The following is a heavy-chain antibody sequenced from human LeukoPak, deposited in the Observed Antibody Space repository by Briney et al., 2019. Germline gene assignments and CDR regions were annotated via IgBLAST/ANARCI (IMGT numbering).Heavy chain of an antibody. Sequence: SETLSLTCAVYGGSFSGYYWSWIRQPPGKGLEWIGEINHSGSTNYNPSLKSRVTISVDTSKNQFSLKLSSVTAADTAVYYCARRGIHGGNRPANYYYYGMDVWGQGTTVTVSS. V-gene: IGHV4-34*01. CDR2: INHSGST. D-gene: IGHD4-23*01. CDR3: ARRGIHGGNRPANYYYYGMDV. J-gene: IGHJ6*02. CDR1: GGSFSGYY.